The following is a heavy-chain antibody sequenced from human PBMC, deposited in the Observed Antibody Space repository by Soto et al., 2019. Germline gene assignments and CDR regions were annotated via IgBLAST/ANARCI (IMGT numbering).Heavy chain of an antibody. J-gene: IGHJ6*02. V-gene: IGHV3-15*01. CDR1: GLTFSNAW. D-gene: IGHD2-21*02. Sequence: GGSLRLSCAASGLTFSNAWMSWVRQAPGKGLEWVGRIKTKTDGGTTDYAAPVKGRFTISRDDSKNTLYLQMNSLKTEDTAVYYCTTGVTSRGMDVWGQGTTVTVSS. CDR3: TTGVTSRGMDV. CDR2: IKTKTDGGTT.